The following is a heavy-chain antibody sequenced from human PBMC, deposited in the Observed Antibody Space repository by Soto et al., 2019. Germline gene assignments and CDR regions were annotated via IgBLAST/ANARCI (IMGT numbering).Heavy chain of an antibody. CDR1: GYTFTGYY. J-gene: IGHJ3*02. V-gene: IGHV1-2*04. Sequence: QVQLVQSGAEVKKPGASVKVSCKASGYTFTGYYMHWVRQAPGQGLEWMGWINPNSGGTNYAQKFQGWVTMTRDTSIRTAYMELSRLRSDDTAVYYCARGATMTGAAYAFDIWGQGTMVTVSS. D-gene: IGHD1-26*01. CDR3: ARGATMTGAAYAFDI. CDR2: INPNSGGT.